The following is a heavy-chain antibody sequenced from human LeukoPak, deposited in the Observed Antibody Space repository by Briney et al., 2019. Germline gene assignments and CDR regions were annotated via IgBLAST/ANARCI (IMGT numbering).Heavy chain of an antibody. V-gene: IGHV3-64*05. D-gene: IGHD1-26*01. CDR1: GFTFSSFA. CDR2: ISSDGGRT. CDR3: VKDPSGNYFYFDY. Sequence: PGGSLRLSCSASGFTFSSFAMFWVRQAPGQGLEYVSGISSDGGRTNYADSVKARFTISRDNSKVTLYIQMTSLRPEDTAIYYCVKDPSGNYFYFDYWGQGTLVTVSS. J-gene: IGHJ4*02.